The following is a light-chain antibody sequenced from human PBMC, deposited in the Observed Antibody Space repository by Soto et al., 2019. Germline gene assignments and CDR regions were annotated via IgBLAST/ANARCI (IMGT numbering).Light chain of an antibody. CDR3: ALFMGNGISV. V-gene: IGLV8-61*01. CDR2: STS. J-gene: IGLJ1*01. CDR1: SGSVSTANN. Sequence: QAVVTQESSFSVSPGGTVTLTCGLISGSVSTANNPNWYQQTPGQAPRTLICSTSTRSSGVPDRFSGSILGNKAALTITGAQADDESDYCCALFMGNGISVFGTGTKLTVL.